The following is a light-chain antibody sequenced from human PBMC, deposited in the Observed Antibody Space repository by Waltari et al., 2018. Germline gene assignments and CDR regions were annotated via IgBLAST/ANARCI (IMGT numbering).Light chain of an antibody. CDR3: QQSYSTPRT. V-gene: IGKV1-39*01. J-gene: IGKJ1*01. CDR2: AAS. Sequence: DIQMTQSPSSLSASVGDRDTITCRASQSISSYLNWYHQKPEKAPKLLIYAASSLQSGVPSRFSGSGSGTDFTLTISSLQPGDFATYYCQQSYSTPRTFGQVTKVEIK. CDR1: QSISSY.